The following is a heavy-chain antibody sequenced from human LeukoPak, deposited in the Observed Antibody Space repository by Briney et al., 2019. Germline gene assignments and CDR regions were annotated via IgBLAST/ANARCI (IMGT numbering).Heavy chain of an antibody. J-gene: IGHJ4*02. D-gene: IGHD4-17*01. Sequence: ASVKVSCKASGYTFTSYYMHWVRQAPGQGLEWMGIINPSGGSTSYAQKFQGRVTMTRDTSTSTAYMELRSLRSDDTAVYYCARRDYGDYSGGDYWGQGTLVTVSS. V-gene: IGHV1-46*01. CDR1: GYTFTSYY. CDR2: INPSGGST. CDR3: ARRDYGDYSGGDY.